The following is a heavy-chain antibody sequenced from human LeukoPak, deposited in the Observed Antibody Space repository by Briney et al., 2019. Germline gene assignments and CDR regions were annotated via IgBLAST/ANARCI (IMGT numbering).Heavy chain of an antibody. CDR1: GASIGSYY. V-gene: IGHV4-4*07. D-gene: IGHD6-19*01. CDR3: ASDGGRSNVAVL. Sequence: SETLSLTCTVSGASIGSYYWSWMRHFAGNGLEWIGRIYSSGTTHYNPSLKSRVTISVDTSKNQISLKMTSVTAADTAVYYCASDGGRSNVAVLWGQGTLVTVSS. CDR2: IYSSGTT. J-gene: IGHJ4*02.